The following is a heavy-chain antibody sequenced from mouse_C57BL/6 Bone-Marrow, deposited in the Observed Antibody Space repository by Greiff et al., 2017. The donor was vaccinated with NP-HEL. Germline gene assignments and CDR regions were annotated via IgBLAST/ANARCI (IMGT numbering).Heavy chain of an antibody. CDR3: ARGGIYYGNRAWFAY. CDR2: IHPNSGST. J-gene: IGHJ3*01. Sequence: QVQLKQSGAELVKPGASVKLSCKASGYTFTSYWMHWVKQRPGQGLEWIGMIHPNSGSTNYNEKFKSKATLTVDKSSSTAYMQLSSLTSEDSAVYYCARGGIYYGNRAWFAYWGQGTLVTVSA. CDR1: GYTFTSYW. V-gene: IGHV1-64*01. D-gene: IGHD2-1*01.